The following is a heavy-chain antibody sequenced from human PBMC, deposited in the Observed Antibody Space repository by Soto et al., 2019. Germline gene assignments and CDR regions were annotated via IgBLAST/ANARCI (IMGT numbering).Heavy chain of an antibody. Sequence: LXLSCAASGFSFSNYAMHWVRQAPGKGLEWVAVIWYDGSNKYYADSVKGRFTISKDNSQTTVYLQMNSLRAEDSAVYYCTRDPYGGSRYYFDSWGQGTLVTVSS. D-gene: IGHD1-26*01. CDR2: IWYDGSNK. CDR1: GFSFSNYA. CDR3: TRDPYGGSRYYFDS. V-gene: IGHV3-33*01. J-gene: IGHJ4*02.